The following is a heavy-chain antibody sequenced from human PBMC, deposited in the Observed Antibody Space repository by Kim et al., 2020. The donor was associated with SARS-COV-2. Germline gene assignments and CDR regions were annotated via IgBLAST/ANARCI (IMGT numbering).Heavy chain of an antibody. D-gene: IGHD2-2*01. V-gene: IGHV1-69*04. J-gene: IGHJ6*02. CDR2: IIPILGIA. CDR3: ARDLEYGPYYYGMDV. CDR1: GGTFSSYA. Sequence: SVKVSCKASGGTFSSYAISWVRQAPGQGLEWMGRIIPILGIANYAQKFQGRVTITADKSTSTAYMELSSLRSEDTAVYYCARDLEYGPYYYGMDVWGQGTTVTVSS.